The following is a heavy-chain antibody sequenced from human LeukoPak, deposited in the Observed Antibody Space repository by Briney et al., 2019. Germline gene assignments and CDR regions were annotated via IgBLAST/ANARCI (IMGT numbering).Heavy chain of an antibody. J-gene: IGHJ4*02. V-gene: IGHV3-74*01. Sequence: GGSLRLSCAASGFTFGSYWMHWVRQVPGKGLVWVARISNVGGRVYHVDSVKGRFTISRDNAKTSVYLQMNSLRAEDTAAYYCVSTTRSSPFDNWGQGTLVTVSS. CDR1: GFTFGSYW. CDR2: ISNVGGRV. D-gene: IGHD1-1*01. CDR3: VSTTRSSPFDN.